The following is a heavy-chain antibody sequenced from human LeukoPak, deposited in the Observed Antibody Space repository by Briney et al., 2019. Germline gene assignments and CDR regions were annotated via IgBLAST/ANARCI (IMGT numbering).Heavy chain of an antibody. CDR2: IYHSGST. CDR1: GGSISSSNW. J-gene: IGHJ6*02. Sequence: SETLSLTCAVSGGSISSSNWWSWVRQPPGKGLEWIGEIYHSGSTNYNPSLKSRVTISVDKSKNQFSLRLSSVTAADTAVYYCAREYCSGGSCGMDVWGQGTTVTVSS. V-gene: IGHV4-4*02. CDR3: AREYCSGGSCGMDV. D-gene: IGHD2-15*01.